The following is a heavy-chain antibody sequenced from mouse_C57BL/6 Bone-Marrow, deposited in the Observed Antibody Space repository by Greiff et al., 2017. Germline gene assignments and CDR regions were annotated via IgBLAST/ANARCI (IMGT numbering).Heavy chain of an antibody. D-gene: IGHD1-1*01. CDR2: IDPENGDT. Sequence: EVQLQESGAELVRPGASVKLSCTASGFNIKDDYMHWVKQRPEQGLEWIGWIDPENGDTEYASKFQGKATITADTSSKTAYLQLSSLTSEDTAVYYCTTRGFYYYGSSSWFAYWGQGTLVTVSA. J-gene: IGHJ3*01. CDR1: GFNIKDDY. V-gene: IGHV14-4*01. CDR3: TTRGFYYYGSSSWFAY.